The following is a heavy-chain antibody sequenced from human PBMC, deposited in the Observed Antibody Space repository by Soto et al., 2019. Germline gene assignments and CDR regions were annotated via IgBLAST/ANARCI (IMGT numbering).Heavy chain of an antibody. CDR1: NGYFSSYY. CDR3: ATGGLFSS. Sequence: QVRLQQRGAGLLKPSQTLSLTCEVSNGYFSSYYWSWIRQAPGKGPERLGEINHSGHTDYTPSLQSRPTISADTSKNHFSLSLTSVTAADTAVYYCATGGLFSSWGQRTLVTVSS. V-gene: IGHV4-34*02. CDR2: INHSGHT. J-gene: IGHJ5*02.